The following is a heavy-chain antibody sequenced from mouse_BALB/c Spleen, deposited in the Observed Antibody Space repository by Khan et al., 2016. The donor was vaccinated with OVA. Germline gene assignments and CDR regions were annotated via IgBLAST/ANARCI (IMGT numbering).Heavy chain of an antibody. CDR1: GYTFSSYY. CDR2: INPSNGGT. D-gene: IGHD2-10*02. Sequence: QVQLKESGAELVKPGASVRLSCKASGYTFSSYYMYWVKQRPGQGLAWIGGINPSNGGTYFNEKFKTQATLTVEKSSSTAYMQLSSLTSEDSAVFNCTRSGYANPFAYLGQGTLVTVSA. V-gene: IGHV1S81*02. J-gene: IGHJ3*01. CDR3: TRSGYANPFAY.